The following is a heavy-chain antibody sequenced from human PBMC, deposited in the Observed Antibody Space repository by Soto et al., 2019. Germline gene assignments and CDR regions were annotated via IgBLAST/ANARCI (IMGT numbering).Heavy chain of an antibody. J-gene: IGHJ4*02. CDR1: GFTFSSYS. CDR2: ISSSSSYI. V-gene: IGHV3-21*01. CDR3: ARDDCTNGVCYHSGFDY. D-gene: IGHD2-8*01. Sequence: SLRLSCAASGFTFSSYSMNWVRQAPGKGLEWVSSISSSSSYIYYADSVKGRFTISRDNAKNSLYLQMNSLRAEDTAVYYCARDDCTNGVCYHSGFDYWGQGTLVTVSS.